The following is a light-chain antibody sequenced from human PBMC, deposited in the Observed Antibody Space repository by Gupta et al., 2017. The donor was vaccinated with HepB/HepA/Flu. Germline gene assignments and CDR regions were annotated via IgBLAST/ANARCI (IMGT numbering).Light chain of an antibody. V-gene: IGKV3-20*01. CDR2: SVS. CDR3: QQYGSSQYT. J-gene: IGKJ2*01. Sequence: EIVLTQSPGTLSLSPGERASLSCRASQSVPRGYLAWYQQKLGQAPRLLIYSVSSRAAGIPDRFNGRGSETDFTLTISRLEPEDLAVYYCQQYGSSQYTFGQGTRLEIK. CDR1: QSVPRGY.